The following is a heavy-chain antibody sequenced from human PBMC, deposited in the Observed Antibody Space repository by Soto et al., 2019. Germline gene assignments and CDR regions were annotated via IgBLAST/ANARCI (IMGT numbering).Heavy chain of an antibody. V-gene: IGHV4-34*01. J-gene: IGHJ6*03. CDR2: INHSGST. Sequence: SETLSPTCAVYGGSFSGYHWGWIRQPPGKGLEWIGEINHSGSTNYNPSLKSRVTISVDTSKNQFSLKLSSVTAADTAVYYCARGLRMTVTTSYYYMDVWGKGTTVTVSS. D-gene: IGHD4-17*01. CDR3: ARGLRMTVTTSYYYMDV. CDR1: GGSFSGYH.